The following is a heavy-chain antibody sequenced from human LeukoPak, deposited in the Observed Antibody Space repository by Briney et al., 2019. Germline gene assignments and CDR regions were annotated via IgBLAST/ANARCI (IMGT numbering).Heavy chain of an antibody. Sequence: PGGSLRLSCAASGFTFSDYYMSWVRQAPGKGLEWVSSISSSSSYIYYADSVKGRFTISRDNAKNSLYLQMNSLRAEDTAVYYCARAPQYCSSTSCHLDYWGQGTLVTVSS. CDR3: ARAPQYCSSTSCHLDY. CDR1: GFTFSDYY. J-gene: IGHJ4*02. D-gene: IGHD2-2*01. CDR2: ISSSSSYI. V-gene: IGHV3-21*01.